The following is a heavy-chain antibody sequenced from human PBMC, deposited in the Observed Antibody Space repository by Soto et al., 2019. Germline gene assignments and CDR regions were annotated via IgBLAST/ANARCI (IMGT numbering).Heavy chain of an antibody. V-gene: IGHV4-59*08. D-gene: IGHD3-22*01. CDR2: IYYSGST. CDR3: ARLTTTRRNFDY. Sequence: SETLSLTCTVSGCSISSYYWSWIRQPPGKGLEWIGYIYYSGSTNYNPSLKSRVTISVDTSKTQLSLKLSSVTAADTAVSYCARLTTTRRNFDYWGQGSLVTVS. J-gene: IGHJ4*02. CDR1: GCSISSYY.